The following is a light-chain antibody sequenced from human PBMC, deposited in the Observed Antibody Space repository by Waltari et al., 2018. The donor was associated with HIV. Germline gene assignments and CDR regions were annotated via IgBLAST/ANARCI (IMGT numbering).Light chain of an antibody. CDR1: SHDVGGYPY. CDR2: DVT. CDR3: SSYAGSYTWL. Sequence: QSALTQPRSVSGSPGQSVTISCTGTSHDVGGYPYVSWYQKHPRNAPKLIIFDVTQRPAGVPDRCAGSKSGNTSSLTISGLQAADEADFSCSSYAGSYTWLVGGGTKVTVL. J-gene: IGLJ2*01. V-gene: IGLV2-11*01.